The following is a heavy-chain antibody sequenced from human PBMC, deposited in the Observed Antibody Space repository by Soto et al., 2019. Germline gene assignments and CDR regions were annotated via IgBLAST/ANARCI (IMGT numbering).Heavy chain of an antibody. D-gene: IGHD3-22*01. CDR2: ISTSSSYI. Sequence: EVQLVESGGGLVKPGGSLRLSCAASAFTFSNYSMNWVRQAPGKGLEWVSSISTSSSYIYYADSVKGRFTISRDNAKNSLYLQMNSLRAEDTAVYYCARDVTSSHYYYLSPSGFVPWGQGTLVTVSS. J-gene: IGHJ5*02. CDR1: AFTFSNYS. CDR3: ARDVTSSHYYYLSPSGFVP. V-gene: IGHV3-21*01.